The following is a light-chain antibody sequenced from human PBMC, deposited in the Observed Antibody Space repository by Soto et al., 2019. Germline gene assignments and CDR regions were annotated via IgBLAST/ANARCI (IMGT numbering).Light chain of an antibody. Sequence: DIEMTQSPSSLSASVGDRVTITCRASQSISNFLSWYRKSPGRAPELLIYGASTLQSGVRSRFSGSGSGTDFTLTISSLQPEDFATYWCHQTFTPPLTFGGGTKVEI. CDR3: HQTFTPPLT. V-gene: IGKV1-39*01. J-gene: IGKJ4*01. CDR1: QSISNF. CDR2: GAS.